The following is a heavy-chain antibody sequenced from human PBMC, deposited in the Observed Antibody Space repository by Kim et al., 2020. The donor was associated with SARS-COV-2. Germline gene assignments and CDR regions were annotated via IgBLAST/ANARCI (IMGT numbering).Heavy chain of an antibody. CDR3: ARDLGYSSSWYDKRPVYYGMDV. J-gene: IGHJ6*02. Sequence: SETLSLTCTVSGGSISSYYWSWIRQPPGKGLEWIGYIYYSGSTNYNPSLKSRVTISVDTSKNQFSLKLSSVTAADTAVYYCARDLGYSSSWYDKRPVYYGMDVWGQGTTVTVSS. CDR1: GGSISSYY. V-gene: IGHV4-59*01. D-gene: IGHD6-13*01. CDR2: IYYSGST.